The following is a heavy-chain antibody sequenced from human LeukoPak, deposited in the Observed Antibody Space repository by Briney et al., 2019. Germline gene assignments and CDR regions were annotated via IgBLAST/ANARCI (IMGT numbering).Heavy chain of an antibody. CDR1: GGSISSYY. CDR2: IYYSGST. CDR3: ARDQGYNAFDI. J-gene: IGHJ3*02. V-gene: IGHV4-59*01. Sequence: SETLSLTCTVSGGSISSYYWSWIWQPPGKGLEWIGYIYYSGSTSYNPSLKSRVTISVDTSKNQFSLRLSSVTAADTAVYYCARDQGYNAFDIWGQGTMVTVSS. D-gene: IGHD5-24*01.